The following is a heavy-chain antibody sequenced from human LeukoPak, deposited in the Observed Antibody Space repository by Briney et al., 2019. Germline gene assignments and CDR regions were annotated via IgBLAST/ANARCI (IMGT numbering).Heavy chain of an antibody. Sequence: GGSLRLSCAASGFTFSSYAMHWVRQAPGKGLEGVAVISYDGSNKYYADSVKGRFTISRDNYKNTLYPQMNSLRAEDTAVYYCARGSLLWFGEQRGRGTLVTVSS. D-gene: IGHD3-10*01. V-gene: IGHV3-30*14. CDR2: ISYDGSNK. J-gene: IGHJ4*02. CDR3: ARGSLLWFGEQ. CDR1: GFTFSSYA.